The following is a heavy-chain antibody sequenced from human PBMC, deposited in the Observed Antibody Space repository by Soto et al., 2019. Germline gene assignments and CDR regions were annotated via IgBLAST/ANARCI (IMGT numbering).Heavy chain of an antibody. V-gene: IGHV4-39*01. J-gene: IGHJ4*02. CDR1: GDSISSSSYY. CDR2: IYYSGST. D-gene: IGHD3-22*01. Sequence: PSETLSLTCTVSGDSISSSSYYWGWIRQPPGKGLEWIGSIYYSGSTYYNPSLKSRVTISVDTSRIHFPLKLISVTAADTAVYYCARQSYDSSDYFDYWGQGTLVTVSS. CDR3: ARQSYDSSDYFDY.